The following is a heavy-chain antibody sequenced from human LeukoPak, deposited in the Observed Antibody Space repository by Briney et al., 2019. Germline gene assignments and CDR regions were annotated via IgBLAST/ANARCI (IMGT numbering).Heavy chain of an antibody. CDR1: GGSFSGYY. CDR2: INHSGST. CDR3: ARRPMVRGVFDY. J-gene: IGHJ4*02. V-gene: IGHV4-34*01. Sequence: SETLSLTCAVYGGSFSGYYWSWIRQPPGKGLEWIGEINHSGSTNYNPSLKSRVTMSVDTSKNQFSLKPSSVTAADTAVYYCARRPMVRGVFDYWGQGTLVTVTS. D-gene: IGHD3-10*01.